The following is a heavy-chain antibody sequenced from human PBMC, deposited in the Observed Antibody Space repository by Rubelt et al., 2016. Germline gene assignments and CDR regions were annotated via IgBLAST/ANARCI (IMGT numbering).Heavy chain of an antibody. CDR2: FIPVLGIT. J-gene: IGHJ3*02. V-gene: IGHV1-69*04. CDR1: GGTFSSNA. Sequence: QVQLVQSGAEVKKPGSSVKVSCKVSGGTFSSNAVSWVRQAPGQGLEWVGRFIPVLGITRDAQRFQGRVTLSADTATSTVFMELRSLRSDDTAIYDCAGDQGGSYSDAFDIWGQGTLVIVSS. CDR3: AGDQGGSYSDAFDI. D-gene: IGHD1-26*01.